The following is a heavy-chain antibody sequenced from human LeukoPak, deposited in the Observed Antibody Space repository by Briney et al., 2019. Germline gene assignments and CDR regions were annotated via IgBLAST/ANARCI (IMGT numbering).Heavy chain of an antibody. J-gene: IGHJ6*02. CDR2: IYYSGST. D-gene: IGHD6-19*01. Sequence: SETLSLTCTVSGGSISSSSYYWGWIRQPPGKGLEWIGSIYYSGSTYYNPSLKSRVTISVDTSKNQFSLKLSSVTAADTAVYYCARDRSVGAVAGTGYYYYGMDVWGQGTTVTVSS. V-gene: IGHV4-39*02. CDR3: ARDRSVGAVAGTGYYYYGMDV. CDR1: GGSISSSSYY.